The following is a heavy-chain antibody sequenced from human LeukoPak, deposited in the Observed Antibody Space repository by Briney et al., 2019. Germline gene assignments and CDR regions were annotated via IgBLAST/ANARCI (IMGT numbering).Heavy chain of an antibody. J-gene: IGHJ4*02. D-gene: IGHD3-9*01. CDR2: INHSGST. V-gene: IGHV4-34*01. CDR1: GGSFSGYY. CDR3: ARESDKGLSYYFDY. Sequence: SETLSLTCAVYGGSFSGYYWSWIRQPPGKELEWIGEINHSGSTNYNPSLKSRVTISVDTSKNQFSLKLSSVTAADTAVYYCARESDKGLSYYFDYWGQGTLVTVSS.